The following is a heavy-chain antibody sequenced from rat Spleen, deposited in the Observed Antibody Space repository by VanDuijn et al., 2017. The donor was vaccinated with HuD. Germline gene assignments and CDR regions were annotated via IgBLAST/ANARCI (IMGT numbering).Heavy chain of an antibody. Sequence: EVQLVESDGGLVQPGRSLKLSCAASGFTFSDYYMAWVRQAPTKGLEWVATISYDGSSTYYRDSVKGRFTISRDNAKSTLYLQMDSLRSEDTATYYCARGLTMGLDYWGQGVMVTVSS. CDR2: ISYDGSST. CDR3: ARGLTMGLDY. V-gene: IGHV5-29*01. D-gene: IGHD1-7*01. CDR1: GFTFSDYY. J-gene: IGHJ2*01.